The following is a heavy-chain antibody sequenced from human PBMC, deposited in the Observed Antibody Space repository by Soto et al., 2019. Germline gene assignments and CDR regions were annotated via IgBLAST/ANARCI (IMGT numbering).Heavy chain of an antibody. Sequence: GSLRLSCAASGFTFSSYAMTWVRQAPGKGLEWVSVISGSGTNTYYAGSVKGRVTISRDNSNNTLWLQMDRLRAEDTAIYYCAKGGTNDYSPLDFCGQGTPVTVS. CDR1: GFTFSSYA. CDR3: AKGGTNDYSPLDF. CDR2: ISGSGTNT. J-gene: IGHJ4*02. D-gene: IGHD2-8*01. V-gene: IGHV3-23*01.